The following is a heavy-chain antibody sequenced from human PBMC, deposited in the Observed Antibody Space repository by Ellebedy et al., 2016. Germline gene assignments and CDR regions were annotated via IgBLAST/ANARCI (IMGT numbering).Heavy chain of an antibody. D-gene: IGHD2-8*01. V-gene: IGHV1-3*01. CDR1: GYTFTSYA. CDR3: AREGCSSDVCNRGYYYGMDV. J-gene: IGHJ6*02. Sequence: ASVKVSCKASGYTFTSYALHWVRLAPGQRLEWMGWINAGNGNTKYSQKFQGGVTITRDTSASTAYMELSSLSSEETEVYYCAREGCSSDVCNRGYYYGMDVWGQGTTVTVSS. CDR2: INAGNGNT.